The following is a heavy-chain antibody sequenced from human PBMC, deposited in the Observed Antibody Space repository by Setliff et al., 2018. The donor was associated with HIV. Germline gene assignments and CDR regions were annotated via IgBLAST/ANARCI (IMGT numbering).Heavy chain of an antibody. Sequence: GESLKISCKGPGYSFTSYWIGWVRQMPGKGLEWMGIIYPADSDTRYSPSFQGQVTISADKSINTAYLQWSSLKASDTAMYYCARVLVGANDAFDIWGQGTMVTVSS. CDR3: ARVLVGANDAFDI. CDR1: GYSFTSYW. CDR2: IYPADSDT. V-gene: IGHV5-51*01. J-gene: IGHJ3*02. D-gene: IGHD1-26*01.